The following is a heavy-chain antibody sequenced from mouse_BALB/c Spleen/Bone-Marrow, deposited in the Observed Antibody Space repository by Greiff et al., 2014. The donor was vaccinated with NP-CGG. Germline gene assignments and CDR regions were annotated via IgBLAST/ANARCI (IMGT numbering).Heavy chain of an antibody. Sequence: QVQLQQSGPELVKPGASVRISCKASGYTFTSYYIHWVKQRPGQGLEWIGWIYPGNVNTKYNEKFKGKATLTADKSSSTAYMQLISLTSEDSAVYFCASYDGSYFDVWGAGTTVTVSS. V-gene: IGHV1S56*01. CDR2: IYPGNVNT. J-gene: IGHJ1*01. D-gene: IGHD2-3*01. CDR1: GYTFTSYY. CDR3: ASYDGSYFDV.